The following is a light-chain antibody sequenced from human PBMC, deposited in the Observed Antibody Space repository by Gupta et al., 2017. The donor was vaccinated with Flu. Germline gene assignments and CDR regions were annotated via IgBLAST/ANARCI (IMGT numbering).Light chain of an antibody. Sequence: NRKSSQSVLYSSNNNNYLAWYQQKPGQPPKLLIYWASTRESGVPDRFSGSGSGTDFTLTISSLQAEDVAVYYCQQYYSTPQTFGQGTKVEIK. J-gene: IGKJ1*01. V-gene: IGKV4-1*01. CDR3: QQYYSTPQT. CDR2: WAS. CDR1: QSVLYSSNNNNY.